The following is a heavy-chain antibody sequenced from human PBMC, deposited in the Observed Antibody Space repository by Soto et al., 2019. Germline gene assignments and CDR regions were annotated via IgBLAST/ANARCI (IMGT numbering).Heavy chain of an antibody. CDR1: GGSISSYY. V-gene: IGHV4-4*08. CDR2: IYNSGST. Sequence: QVQLQESGPGLVKPSETLSLTCTVSGGSISSYYWTWIRQPPGKGLEWIGFIYNSGSTHYNPSLRRRVTISVDTSKNQVSLKLRSVTAADTAVYYCARMGYHCGSGSCPLDYWGQGTLVTVSS. D-gene: IGHD3-10*01. J-gene: IGHJ4*02. CDR3: ARMGYHCGSGSCPLDY.